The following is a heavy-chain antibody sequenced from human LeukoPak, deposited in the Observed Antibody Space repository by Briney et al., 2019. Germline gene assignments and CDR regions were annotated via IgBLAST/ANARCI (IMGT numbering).Heavy chain of an antibody. D-gene: IGHD1-26*01. CDR3: ARHVIMGATTSYYYGMDV. J-gene: IGHJ6*02. CDR1: NGLLIDYF. CDR2: IHYSGST. Sequence: PSETLSLTCTVSNGLLIDYFWNWIRQSPGKGLEWIGNIHYSGSTNYNPSFKSRVTISVDTSKNQFSLKLSSVTAADTAVYYCARHVIMGATTSYYYGMDVWGQGTTVTVSS. V-gene: IGHV4-59*08.